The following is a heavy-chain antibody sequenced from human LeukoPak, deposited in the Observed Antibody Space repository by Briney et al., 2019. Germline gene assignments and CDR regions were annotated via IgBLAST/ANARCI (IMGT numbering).Heavy chain of an antibody. CDR2: IGGSGGGT. D-gene: IGHD4-17*01. V-gene: IGHV3-23*01. J-gene: IGHJ6*02. Sequence: GRSLRLSCAASGFTFDDYAMSWVRQAPGKGLEWVSDIGGSGGGTYYADSVKGRFTISRDSFKNTLYLQMNSLTPEDTALYYCAKDLYGSYAMDVWGQGTTVTVSS. CDR3: AKDLYGSYAMDV. CDR1: GFTFDDYA.